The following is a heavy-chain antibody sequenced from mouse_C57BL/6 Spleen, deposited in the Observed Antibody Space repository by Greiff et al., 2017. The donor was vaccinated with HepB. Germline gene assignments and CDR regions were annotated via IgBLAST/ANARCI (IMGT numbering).Heavy chain of an antibody. CDR1: GYAFSSSW. V-gene: IGHV1-82*01. CDR3: GRKAYAMDY. Sequence: QVQLQQSGPELVKPGASVKISCKASGYAFSSSWMNWVKQRPGKGLEWIGRIYPGDGDTNYNGKFKGKATLTADKSSSTAYMQLSSLTSEDSAVYFCGRKAYAMDYWGQGTSVTVSS. CDR2: IYPGDGDT. J-gene: IGHJ4*01.